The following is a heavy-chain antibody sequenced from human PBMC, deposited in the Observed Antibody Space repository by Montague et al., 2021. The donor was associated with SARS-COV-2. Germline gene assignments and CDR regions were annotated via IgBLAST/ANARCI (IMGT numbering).Heavy chain of an antibody. V-gene: IGHV4-59*13. J-gene: IGHJ4*02. CDR2: VHDIESS. D-gene: IGHD3-16*01. Sequence: SETLSLTCTVSGGSISSYFWNWIRQTPGKGLERMGYVHDIESSIXNPSLQSRITMLLATPKNQFSLRLNAVTAADTAVDYCARVTLGGRDGRTRQYDGLDSWGQGILVTVSS. CDR3: ARVTLGGRDGRTRQYDGLDS. CDR1: GGSISSYF.